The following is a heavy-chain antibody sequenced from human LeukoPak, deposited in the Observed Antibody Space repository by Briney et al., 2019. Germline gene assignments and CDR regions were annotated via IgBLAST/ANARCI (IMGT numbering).Heavy chain of an antibody. V-gene: IGHV1-69*06. CDR2: IIPIFGTA. CDR3: ARAPRLGELRGI. Sequence: ASVKVSCKASGGTFSDYALNWVRQAPGQGLEWMGGIIPIFGTANYAQKFQGRVTITADKSTSTAYMELSSLRSEDTAVYYCARAPRLGELRGIWGQGTMVTVSS. D-gene: IGHD3-16*01. CDR1: GGTFSDYA. J-gene: IGHJ3*02.